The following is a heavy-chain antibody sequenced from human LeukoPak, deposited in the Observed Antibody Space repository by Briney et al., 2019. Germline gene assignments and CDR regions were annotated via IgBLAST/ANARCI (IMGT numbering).Heavy chain of an antibody. V-gene: IGHV1-8*03. CDR3: ARVLSSVEMTPIRAFDI. J-gene: IGHJ3*02. Sequence: ASVKVSCKASGYTFTSYDINWVRQATGQGLEWMGWMNPNSGNTGYAQKFQGRVTITRNTSISTAYMELSSLRSEDTAVYFCARVLSSVEMTPIRAFDIWGQGTMVTVSS. D-gene: IGHD5-24*01. CDR1: GYTFTSYD. CDR2: MNPNSGNT.